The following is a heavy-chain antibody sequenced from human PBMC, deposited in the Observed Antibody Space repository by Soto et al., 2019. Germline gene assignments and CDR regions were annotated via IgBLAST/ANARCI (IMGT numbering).Heavy chain of an antibody. CDR1: GFTFSSYA. Sequence: QVQLVESGGGVVQPGRSLRLSCADSGFTFSSYAMHWVRQAPGKGLEWVAVISYDGSNKYYADSVKGRFTISRDNSKNTLYLQMNSLRAEDTAVYYCARDWSPGRYSGYGSDAFDIWGQGTMVTVSS. D-gene: IGHD5-12*01. J-gene: IGHJ3*02. V-gene: IGHV3-30-3*01. CDR2: ISYDGSNK. CDR3: ARDWSPGRYSGYGSDAFDI.